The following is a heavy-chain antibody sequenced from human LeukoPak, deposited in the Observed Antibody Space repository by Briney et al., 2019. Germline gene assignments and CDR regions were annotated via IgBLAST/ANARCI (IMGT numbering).Heavy chain of an antibody. Sequence: SETLSLTCTVSGGSARRYYWTWMRHPPGKELEWLGYIYYTGTTNYNPTLNSRLTISVDTSKDHFSLKLSSVTAADAAVYYCAREVTGTSGSFDYWGQGALVTVSS. CDR3: AREVTGTSGSFDY. J-gene: IGHJ4*02. CDR2: IYYTGTT. D-gene: IGHD6-19*01. CDR1: GGSARRYY. V-gene: IGHV4-59*02.